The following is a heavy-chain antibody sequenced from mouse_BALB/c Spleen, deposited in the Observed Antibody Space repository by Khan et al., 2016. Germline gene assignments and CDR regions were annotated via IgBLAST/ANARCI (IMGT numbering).Heavy chain of an antibody. V-gene: IGHV1S81*02. J-gene: IGHJ3*01. Sequence: QVQLQQPGAELVKPGASVKLSCKASGYTFTTYYLYWVKQRPGQGLEWIGGINPSSGGTNFNEKFKGKATLTVDKSSNTAYMQLSRLTSEDSAVXYCSRIHGAYYWFAYWGQGTPVTVSA. CDR1: GYTFTTYY. CDR2: INPSSGGT. D-gene: IGHD2-3*01. CDR3: SRIHGAYYWFAY.